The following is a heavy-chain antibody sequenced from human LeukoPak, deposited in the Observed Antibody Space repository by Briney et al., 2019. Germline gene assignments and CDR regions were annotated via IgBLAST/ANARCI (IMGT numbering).Heavy chain of an antibody. Sequence: SGTLSLTCAVSAGSISSGSWWNWVRQPPGKGLEWIGEIYHSGSTNYNPSLKSRVTISLDKSKNQFSLKLYSVTAADTAVYYCARYRGASGYHFDYWGQGTLATVSS. CDR3: ARYRGASGYHFDY. D-gene: IGHD5-12*01. J-gene: IGHJ4*02. CDR1: AGSISSGSW. V-gene: IGHV4-4*02. CDR2: IYHSGST.